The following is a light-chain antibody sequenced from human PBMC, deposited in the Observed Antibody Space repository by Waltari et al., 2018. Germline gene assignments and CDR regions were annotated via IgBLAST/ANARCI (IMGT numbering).Light chain of an antibody. CDR3: QQYGSSPPFT. V-gene: IGKV3-20*01. CDR1: QSVSSSY. J-gene: IGKJ2*01. CDR2: GAS. Sequence: EIVLTHSPGTLSLSPGERATLSCRASQSVSSSYLAWYQQKPGQAPSLLIYGASSRATGIPDRFIGSVSATDFTLTIRRLEPEDFAVYYCQQYGSSPPFTFGHGTKLEIK.